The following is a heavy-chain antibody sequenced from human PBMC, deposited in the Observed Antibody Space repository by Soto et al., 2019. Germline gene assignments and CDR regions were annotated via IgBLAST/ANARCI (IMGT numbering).Heavy chain of an antibody. CDR3: ARRAPEGVAPGYYYYAMDV. D-gene: IGHD5-12*01. CDR2: ISYSGSTI. Sequence: KSGGSLRLSCAASGFTFSDYHMTWIRQAPGKGLEWVSYISYSGSTIYYADSMKGRFTISRDNAKESLYLQMNSLRAKDTAVYYCARRAPEGVAPGYYYYAMDVWGQGTTVTVSS. V-gene: IGHV3-11*01. CDR1: GFTFSDYH. J-gene: IGHJ6*02.